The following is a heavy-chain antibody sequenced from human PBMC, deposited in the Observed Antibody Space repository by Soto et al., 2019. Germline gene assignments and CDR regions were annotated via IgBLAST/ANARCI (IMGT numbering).Heavy chain of an antibody. CDR1: GFTFSSYG. J-gene: IGHJ6*02. CDR2: IWYDGSNK. D-gene: IGHD3-3*01. CDR3: ARGREGNRFLEWFPSYYYYGMDV. Sequence: HPGGSLRLSCAASGFTFSSYGMHWVRQAPGKGLEWVAVIWYDGSNKYYADSVKGRFTISRDNSKNTLYLQMNSLRAEDTAVYYCARGREGNRFLEWFPSYYYYGMDVWGQGTTVTVSS. V-gene: IGHV3-33*01.